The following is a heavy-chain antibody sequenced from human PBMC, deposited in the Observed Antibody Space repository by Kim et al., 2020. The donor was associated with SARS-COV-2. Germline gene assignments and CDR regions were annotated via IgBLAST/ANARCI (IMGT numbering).Heavy chain of an antibody. CDR3: VKSLVRGQYGMDA. V-gene: IGHV3-9*01. J-gene: IGHJ6*02. Sequence: GYADSSKGRFTIPRDNSKKSLFLQINSLRIEDTALYFCVKSLVRGQYGMDAWGQGTMVTVSS. D-gene: IGHD3-10*01.